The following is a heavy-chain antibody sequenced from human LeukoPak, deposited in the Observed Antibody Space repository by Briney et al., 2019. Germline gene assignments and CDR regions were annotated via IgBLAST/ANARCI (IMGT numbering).Heavy chain of an antibody. D-gene: IGHD3-10*01. CDR1: GGSISSGGYY. J-gene: IGHJ6*02. CDR2: IYYSGST. Sequence: SQTLSLTCTVSGGSISSGGYYWIWIRQHPGKGLEWIGYIYYSGSTYYNPSLKSRVTISVDTSKNQFSLKLSSVTAADTAVYYCARGSYYYGSRRYYNYGMDVWGQGTTVTVSS. V-gene: IGHV4-31*03. CDR3: ARGSYYYGSRRYYNYGMDV.